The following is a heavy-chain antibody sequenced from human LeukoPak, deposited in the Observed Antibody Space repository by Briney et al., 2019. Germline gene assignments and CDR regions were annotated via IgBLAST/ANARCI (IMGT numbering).Heavy chain of an antibody. Sequence: ASVKVSCKASGYTLTGYHIHWVRQAPGQGLEWMGWINPNSGVTNYAQKFQGRVTMTRDTSISTAYMELSRLTSDDTAVYYCASRDGPQGAFDYWGQGTLVTVSS. V-gene: IGHV1-2*02. D-gene: IGHD5-24*01. CDR3: ASRDGPQGAFDY. CDR2: INPNSGVT. J-gene: IGHJ4*02. CDR1: GYTLTGYH.